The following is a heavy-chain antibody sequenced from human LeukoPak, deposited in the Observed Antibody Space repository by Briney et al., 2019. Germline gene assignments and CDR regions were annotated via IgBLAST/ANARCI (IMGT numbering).Heavy chain of an antibody. V-gene: IGHV4-38-2*02. CDR2: IYYSGST. Sequence: SETLSLTCTVSRYSISSGYYWGWIRQPPGKGLEWIGYIYYSGSTNYNPSLKSRVTISVDTSKNQFSLKLSSVTAADTAVYYCARVIRTSWFDPWGQGTLVTVSS. D-gene: IGHD1-14*01. CDR3: ARVIRTSWFDP. J-gene: IGHJ5*02. CDR1: RYSISSGYY.